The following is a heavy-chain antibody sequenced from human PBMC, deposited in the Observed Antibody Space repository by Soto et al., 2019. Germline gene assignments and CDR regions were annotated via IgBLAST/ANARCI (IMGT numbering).Heavy chain of an antibody. J-gene: IGHJ6*02. CDR3: AAERRGSSREYYGMDV. CDR1: GYTFSSFE. D-gene: IGHD6-13*01. CDR2: IVVGSGNT. V-gene: IGHV1-58*02. Sequence: SVKVSCKASGYTFSSFEIIWVRQARGQRLEWIGWIVVGSGNTNYAQKFQERVTITRDMSTSTAYMELSSLRSEDTAVYYCAAERRGSSREYYGMDVWGQGTTVTVSS.